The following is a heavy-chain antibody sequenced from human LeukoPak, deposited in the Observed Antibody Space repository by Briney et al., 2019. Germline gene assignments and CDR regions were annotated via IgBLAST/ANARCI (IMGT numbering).Heavy chain of an antibody. CDR3: TTVSPAYYYGSGTPTI. J-gene: IGHJ4*02. CDR2: IKSKTDGETT. V-gene: IGHV3-15*01. Sequence: GGSLRLSCAASGFTFSNAWMSRVRQAPGKGLEWVGRIKSKTDGETTDYAAPVKGRFTISRDDSKNTLYLQMNSLKTEDTAVYYCTTVSPAYYYGSGTPTIWGQGTLVTVSS. CDR1: GFTFSNAW. D-gene: IGHD3-10*01.